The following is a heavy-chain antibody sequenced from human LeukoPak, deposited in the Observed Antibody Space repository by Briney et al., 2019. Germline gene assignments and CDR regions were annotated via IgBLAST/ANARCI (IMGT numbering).Heavy chain of an antibody. V-gene: IGHV4-61*01. CDR1: GGSVSSRNYS. D-gene: IGHD6-13*01. CDR3: ARGKAAAGSLRFDY. Sequence: PSETLSLTCSVSGGSVSSRNYSWTWIRQPPGKGLEWIGYIYNSGSTKCNPSLKSRVTISVDTSKNQFSLRLSSVTAADTAIFYCARGKAAAGSLRFDYWGQGTLVTVSS. CDR2: IYNSGST. J-gene: IGHJ4*02.